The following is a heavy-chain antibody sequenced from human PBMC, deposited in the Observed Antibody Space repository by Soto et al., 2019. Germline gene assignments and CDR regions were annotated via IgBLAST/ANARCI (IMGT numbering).Heavy chain of an antibody. CDR3: ASIAAAGTGLYLDY. D-gene: IGHD6-13*01. V-gene: IGHV3-11*01. J-gene: IGHJ4*02. CDR2: ISSSGSTI. CDR1: GFTFSDYY. Sequence: GGSLRLSCAASGFTFSDYYMSWIRQAPGKGLEWVSYISSSGSTIYYADSVKGRFTISRDNAKNSLYLQMNSLRAEDTAVYYCASIAAAGTGLYLDYWGQGTLVTVSS.